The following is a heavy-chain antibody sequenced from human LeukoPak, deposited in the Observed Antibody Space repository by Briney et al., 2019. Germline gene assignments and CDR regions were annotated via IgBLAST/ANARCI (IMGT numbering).Heavy chain of an antibody. J-gene: IGHJ2*01. Sequence: PSETLSLTCTVSGGSISSYYWSWIRQPPGKGLEWIEYIYYSGSTNYNPSLKSRVTISVDASKNQFSLKLSSVTAADTAVYYCARVGMTFRYFDLWGRGTLVTVSS. CDR1: GGSISSYY. CDR2: IYYSGST. CDR3: ARVGMTFRYFDL. V-gene: IGHV4-59*01. D-gene: IGHD1-26*01.